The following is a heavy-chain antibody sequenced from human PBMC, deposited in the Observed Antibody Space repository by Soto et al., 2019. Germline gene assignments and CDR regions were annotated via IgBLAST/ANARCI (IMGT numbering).Heavy chain of an antibody. CDR3: ARDRGYSYGHPFAH. V-gene: IGHV3-33*01. D-gene: IGHD5-18*01. CDR1: GFTFSSFG. Sequence: GGSLRLSCAASGFTFSSFGLHWVRQAPGKGLEWVALRWDDVSKKYYADSVKGRFTISRDNSKNTLYLQMNSLSPEDTAVYYCARDRGYSYGHPFAHGGQGTLLTVPP. J-gene: IGHJ4*02. CDR2: RWDDVSKK.